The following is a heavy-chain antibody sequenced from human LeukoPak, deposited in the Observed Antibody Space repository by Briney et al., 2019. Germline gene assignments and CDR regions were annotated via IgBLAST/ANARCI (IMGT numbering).Heavy chain of an antibody. CDR1: GGSFSGYY. CDR3: ARGDSSGYYYAG. J-gene: IGHJ4*02. D-gene: IGHD3-22*01. CDR2: INHSGST. Sequence: PSETLSLTCAVYGGSFSGYYWSWIRQPPGKGLEWIGEINHSGSTNYNPSLKSRVTISVDTSKNQFSLKLSSVTAADTAVYSCARGDSSGYYYAGWGQGTLVTVSS. V-gene: IGHV4-34*01.